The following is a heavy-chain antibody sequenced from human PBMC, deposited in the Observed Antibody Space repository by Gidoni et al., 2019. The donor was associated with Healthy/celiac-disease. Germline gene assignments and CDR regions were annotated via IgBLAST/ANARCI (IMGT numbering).Heavy chain of an antibody. V-gene: IGHV3-11*06. CDR3: ARAGPGEVGAVLGWYYYYMDV. D-gene: IGHD1-26*01. Sequence: QVQLVESGGGLVKLGGSLSLSCEASGFTFSDYYMSWIRQAPGKGLEWVSYISSSSSYTNYADSVKDRFTISRDNAKNSLYLQMNSLRAEDTAVYYCARAGPGEVGAVLGWYYYYMDVWGKGTTVTVSS. J-gene: IGHJ6*03. CDR2: ISSSSSYT. CDR1: GFTFSDYY.